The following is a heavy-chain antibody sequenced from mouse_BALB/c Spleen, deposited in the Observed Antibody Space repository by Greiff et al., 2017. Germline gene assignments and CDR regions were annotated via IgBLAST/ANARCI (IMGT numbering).Heavy chain of an antibody. CDR3: ARYYYGWWYFDV. CDR1: GYSITSDYA. J-gene: IGHJ1*01. Sequence: EVQLQESGPGLVKPSQSLSLTCTVTGYSITSDYAWNWIRQFPGNKLEWMGYISYSGSTSYNPSLKSRISITRDTSKNQFFLQLNSVTTEDTATYYCARYYYGWWYFDVWGAGTTVTVSS. V-gene: IGHV3-2*02. CDR2: ISYSGST. D-gene: IGHD1-1*01.